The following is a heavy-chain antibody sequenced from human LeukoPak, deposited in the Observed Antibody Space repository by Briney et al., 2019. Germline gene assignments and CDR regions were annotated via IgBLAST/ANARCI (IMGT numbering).Heavy chain of an antibody. CDR1: GLSFSTYS. Sequence: GGSLRLSCAASGLSFSTYSMNWVRQAPGKGLEWVSSISSTSIYRYYADSVKGRFTISRDNAKKSLYLQMNSLRAEDTAVYYCARANYDSSGYYSTVYYFDYWGQGTLVTVSS. V-gene: IGHV3-21*01. CDR2: ISSTSIYR. J-gene: IGHJ4*02. CDR3: ARANYDSSGYYSTVYYFDY. D-gene: IGHD3-22*01.